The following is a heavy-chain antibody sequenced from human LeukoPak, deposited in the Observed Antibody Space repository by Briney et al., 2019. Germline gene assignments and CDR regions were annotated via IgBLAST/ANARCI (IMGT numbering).Heavy chain of an antibody. J-gene: IGHJ4*02. D-gene: IGHD5-12*01. CDR1: GYTFTGHY. CDR2: INPNRGGT. V-gene: IGHV1-2*02. Sequence: ASVKVSCKASGYTFTGHYMHWVRQAPGQGLEWMGWINPNRGGTNFAQKLQGRVTMTTDTSTSTAYMELRSLRSDDTAVYYCARGGPDIVATEHSYWGQGTLVTVSP. CDR3: ARGGPDIVATEHSY.